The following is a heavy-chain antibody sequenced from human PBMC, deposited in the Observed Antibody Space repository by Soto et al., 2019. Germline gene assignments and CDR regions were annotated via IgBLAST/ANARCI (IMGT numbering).Heavy chain of an antibody. V-gene: IGHV4-34*01. D-gene: IGHD5-18*01. CDR3: ARGKPSGYRFGPRNFFYYGLDV. CDR2: VHPSGST. CDR1: SASLGDHY. Sequence: XETLSLTCAVVSASLGDHYWAWIRQSPDKGLDWIGEVHPSGSTDYNPSLKSRLTLSLDTSKNQFSLKVASVTAADTAVYFCARGKPSGYRFGPRNFFYYGLDVWGPGTTVTVSS. J-gene: IGHJ6*02.